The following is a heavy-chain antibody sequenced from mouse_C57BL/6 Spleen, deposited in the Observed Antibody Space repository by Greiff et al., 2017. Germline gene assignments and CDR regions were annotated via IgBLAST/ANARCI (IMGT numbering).Heavy chain of an antibody. CDR2: IDPEDGET. CDR3: ARGSDGNYPYFDY. D-gene: IGHD2-1*01. CDR1: GFNIKDYY. V-gene: IGHV14-2*01. J-gene: IGHJ2*01. Sequence: VQLKESGAELVKPGASVKLSCTASGFNIKDYYMHWVKQRTEQGLEWIGRIDPEDGETKYAPKFQGKATITADTSSNTAYRQLSSLTSEDTAVYYCARGSDGNYPYFDYGGQGTTLTVSS.